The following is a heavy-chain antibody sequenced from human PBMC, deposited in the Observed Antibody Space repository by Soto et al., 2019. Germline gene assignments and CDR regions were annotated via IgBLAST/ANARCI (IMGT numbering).Heavy chain of an antibody. J-gene: IGHJ4*02. CDR3: AKTHYDILDY. Sequence: PGWSLRLSSAASGFNFSSYAMSWVRQAPGKGLEWVSAINEGPGDTFYADSVKGRFTISRDDSKDTLYLQMNSLRAEDTAIYYCAKTHYDILDYWGQGTLVTVSS. D-gene: IGHD3-9*01. CDR1: GFNFSSYA. V-gene: IGHV3-23*01. CDR2: INEGPGDT.